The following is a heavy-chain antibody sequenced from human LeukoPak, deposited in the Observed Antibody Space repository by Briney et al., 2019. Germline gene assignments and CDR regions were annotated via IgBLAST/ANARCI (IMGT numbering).Heavy chain of an antibody. CDR3: ARFLRDYYDSSEVDY. CDR1: GYSFTSYW. CDR2: IYPGDSDT. J-gene: IGHJ4*02. V-gene: IGHV5-51*01. Sequence: GGSLKISCKGSGYSFTSYWIGWVRQMPGKGLEWMGIIYPGDSDTRYSPSFQGQVTISADKSISTAYLQWSSLKASDTAMYYCARFLRDYYDSSEVDYWGQGTLVTVSS. D-gene: IGHD3-22*01.